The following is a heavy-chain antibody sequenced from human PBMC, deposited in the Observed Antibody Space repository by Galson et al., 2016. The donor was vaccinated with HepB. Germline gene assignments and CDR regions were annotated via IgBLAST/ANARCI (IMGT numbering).Heavy chain of an antibody. V-gene: IGHV1-3*01. CDR3: ARGGVDYDGLIGQYIPRLDP. CDR2: IKATNGNT. J-gene: IGHJ5*02. CDR1: GYTLKNYT. Sequence: SVKVSCKAEGYTLKNYTIHWVRQVPGQRLEWMGWIKATNGNTKCSQRFQDRLTITREKSASTAYMELSSLKLEDTAVYFCARGGVDYDGLIGQYIPRLDPWGQGTLVTVSS. D-gene: IGHD3-9*01.